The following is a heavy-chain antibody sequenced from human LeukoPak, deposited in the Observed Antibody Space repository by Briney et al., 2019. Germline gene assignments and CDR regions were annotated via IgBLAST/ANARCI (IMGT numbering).Heavy chain of an antibody. Sequence: GGPLRLSCAASGFTFSSYAMSWVRHAPGKGLGWVTAISGSGGTTYYADSVKGRFTISRDTSKNTLYLQVSSLTAEDTAVYYCAKCFGYNNGWLTFVDYWGQGTLVNVSS. V-gene: IGHV3-23*01. CDR1: GFTFSSYA. CDR3: AKCFGYNNGWLTFVDY. CDR2: ISGSGGTT. D-gene: IGHD6-19*01. J-gene: IGHJ4*02.